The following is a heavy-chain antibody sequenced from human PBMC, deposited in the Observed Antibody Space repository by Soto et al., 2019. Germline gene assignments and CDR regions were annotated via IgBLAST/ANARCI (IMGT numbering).Heavy chain of an antibody. CDR2: IIPILGIA. V-gene: IGHV1-69*08. CDR3: ARDNIVVVPAAMPAFGALDI. Sequence: QVQLVQSGAEVKKPGSSVKVSCKASGGTFSSYTISWVRQAPGQGLEWMGRIIPILGIANYAQKFQGRVTITADKSTSTAYMELSSLRSEDTAVYYCARDNIVVVPAAMPAFGALDIWGQGTMVTVSS. J-gene: IGHJ3*02. CDR1: GGTFSSYT. D-gene: IGHD2-2*01.